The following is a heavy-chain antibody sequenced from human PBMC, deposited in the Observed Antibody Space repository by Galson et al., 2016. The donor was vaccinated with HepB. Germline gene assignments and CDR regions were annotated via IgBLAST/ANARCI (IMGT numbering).Heavy chain of an antibody. V-gene: IGHV3-74*01. CDR2: INSDGTSS. Sequence: SLRLSCAASGFSFSNYWMHRVRQAPGKGLVWVSRINSDGTSSDYADSVKGRFTISRDNAKNMLYLQMNSLRAEDTAVYFCASAYFYSDLGDYWGQGTLVTVSS. J-gene: IGHJ4*02. D-gene: IGHD1-26*01. CDR3: ASAYFYSDLGDY. CDR1: GFSFSNYW.